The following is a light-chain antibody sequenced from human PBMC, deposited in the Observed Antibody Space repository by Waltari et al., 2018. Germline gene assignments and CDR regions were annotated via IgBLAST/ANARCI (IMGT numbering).Light chain of an antibody. J-gene: IGLJ3*02. CDR2: SNY. Sequence: QSALTQRPSLSGTPGQGVTIPCSGASSNLGVNDVNWYQQFPGTAPKLLIYSNYRRPSGVPERFSGSKSGISASLAISGLQSEDEADYYCATWDDKLNGVLFGGGTKLTVL. CDR1: SSNLGVND. CDR3: ATWDDKLNGVL. V-gene: IGLV1-44*01.